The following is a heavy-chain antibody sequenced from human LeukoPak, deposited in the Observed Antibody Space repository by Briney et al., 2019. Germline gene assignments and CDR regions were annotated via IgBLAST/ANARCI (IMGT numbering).Heavy chain of an antibody. D-gene: IGHD3-22*01. Sequence: SETLSLTCTVSGGSISSSSYYWGWIRQPPGKGLEWIGSIYYSGSTYYNPSLKSRVTISVDTSKYQFSLKLSSVTAADTAVYYCARAYDSSGYPFDYWGQGTLVTVSS. CDR3: ARAYDSSGYPFDY. CDR2: IYYSGST. J-gene: IGHJ4*02. V-gene: IGHV4-39*01. CDR1: GGSISSSSYY.